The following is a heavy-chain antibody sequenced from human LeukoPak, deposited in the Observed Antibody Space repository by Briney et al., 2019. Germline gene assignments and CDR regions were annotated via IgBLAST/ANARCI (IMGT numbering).Heavy chain of an antibody. V-gene: IGHV1-8*01. J-gene: IGHJ6*02. D-gene: IGHD3-9*01. CDR3: ARGDILTGYRSLAPNYYYYGMDV. CDR1: GYTFSSYD. CDR2: MNPNSGNR. Sequence: ASVKVSCKASGYTFSSYDINWVRQATGQGLEWMGWMNPNSGNRGYAQKFQGRLNMTRNTSISTAYMELSSLRSEDSAVYYCARGDILTGYRSLAPNYYYYGMDVWGQGTTVTVSS.